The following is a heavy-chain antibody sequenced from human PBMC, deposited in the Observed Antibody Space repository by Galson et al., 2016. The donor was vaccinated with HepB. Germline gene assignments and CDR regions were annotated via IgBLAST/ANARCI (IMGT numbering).Heavy chain of an antibody. CDR1: GFTFSSYA. Sequence: SLRLSCAASGFTFSSYAIHWVRQAPGKGLEWVAVISYGGSNKYFADSVKGRFAISRDNSKTTLYLQMNSLRADDTAVYYCARDRKGYDVWSGYGDYYYSGMDVWGQGTTVTVSS. D-gene: IGHD3-3*01. CDR2: ISYGGSNK. V-gene: IGHV3-30*09. J-gene: IGHJ6*02. CDR3: ARDRKGYDVWSGYGDYYYSGMDV.